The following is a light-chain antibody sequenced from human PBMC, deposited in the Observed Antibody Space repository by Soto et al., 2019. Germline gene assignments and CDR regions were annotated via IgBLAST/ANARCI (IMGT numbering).Light chain of an antibody. CDR3: QQYHTSPIT. J-gene: IGKJ5*01. V-gene: IGKV3-20*01. Sequence: SPGDRATLSCRASQSFSSSYLAWYQQKPGQAPRLLIYGASIRATGIPDRFSGSGSGTDFTLTISRLEPEDFAVYYCQQYHTSPITFGQGTLLEIK. CDR1: QSFSSSY. CDR2: GAS.